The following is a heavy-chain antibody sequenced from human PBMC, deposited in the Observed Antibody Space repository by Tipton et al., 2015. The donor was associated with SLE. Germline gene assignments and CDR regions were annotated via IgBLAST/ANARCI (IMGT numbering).Heavy chain of an antibody. V-gene: IGHV4-30-2*01. CDR2: IYHSGST. D-gene: IGHD1-14*01. CDR1: GASISSGGYS. CDR3: ARVRTPFPAKLDF. Sequence: TLSLTCTVSGASISSGGYSWSWIRRPPGKGLEWIGYIYHSGSTFYNPSLESRVTISLDKSKNQFSLQLSSVTAADTAVYYCARVRTPFPAKLDFWGQGTLVPVSS. J-gene: IGHJ4*02.